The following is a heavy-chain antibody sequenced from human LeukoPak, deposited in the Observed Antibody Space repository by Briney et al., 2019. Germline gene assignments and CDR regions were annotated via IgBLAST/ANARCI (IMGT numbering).Heavy chain of an antibody. CDR3: ARNAAGFEGGFDP. J-gene: IGHJ5*02. D-gene: IGHD1-26*01. CDR1: GYPISSSNW. V-gene: IGHV4-28*05. CDR2: IYYSGSV. Sequence: SDTLSFTCAVSGYPISSSNWWGWIRQPPGKGLEWIGYIYYSGSVYYNPSLKSRVTMSVDTSKNQFSMKMSSVTAVDTAVYYCARNAAGFEGGFDPWGQGTLVTVSS.